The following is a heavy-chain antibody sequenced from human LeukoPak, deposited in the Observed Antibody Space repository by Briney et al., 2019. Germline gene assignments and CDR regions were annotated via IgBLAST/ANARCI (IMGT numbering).Heavy chain of an antibody. J-gene: IGHJ4*02. CDR3: AGFQRGYSYGDAFDY. V-gene: IGHV4-4*02. D-gene: IGHD5-18*01. Sequence: SGTLSLTCAVSGGSISSSNWWSWVRQPPGKGLEWIGEIYHSGSTNYNPSLKSRVTISVDKSKNQFSLKLSSVTAADTAVYYCAGFQRGYSYGDAFDYWGQGTLVTVSS. CDR1: GGSISSSNW. CDR2: IYHSGST.